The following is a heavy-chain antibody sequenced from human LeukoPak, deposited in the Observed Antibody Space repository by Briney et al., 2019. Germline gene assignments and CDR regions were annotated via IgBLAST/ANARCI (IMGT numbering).Heavy chain of an antibody. V-gene: IGHV4-34*01. CDR3: ARAVRGVRGYNWFDP. CDR2: INHSGST. D-gene: IGHD3-10*01. CDR1: GGSFSGYY. Sequence: SETLSLTCAVYGGSFSGYYWSWIRQPPGKGLEWIGEINHSGSTNYNPSLKSRVTISVDTSKNQFSLKLSSVTAADTAVYYCARAVRGVRGYNWFDPWGQGTLVTVSS. J-gene: IGHJ5*02.